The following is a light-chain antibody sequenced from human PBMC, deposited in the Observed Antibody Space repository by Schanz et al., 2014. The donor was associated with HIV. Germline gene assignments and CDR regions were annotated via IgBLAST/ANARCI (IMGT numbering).Light chain of an antibody. CDR2: DAS. J-gene: IGKJ3*01. V-gene: IGKV3-20*01. Sequence: EIVLTQSPGTLSLSLGESATLSCRASQSVSSSYLAWYQQKPGQAPRLLIYDASSRATGIPDRFSGSGSGTDFNLTISRLEPEDFAVYYCQHYGSSFGPGTKVDIK. CDR1: QSVSSSY. CDR3: QHYGSS.